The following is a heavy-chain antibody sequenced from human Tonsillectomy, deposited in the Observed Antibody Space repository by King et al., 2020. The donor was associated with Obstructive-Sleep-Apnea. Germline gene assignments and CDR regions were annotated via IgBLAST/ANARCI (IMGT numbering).Heavy chain of an antibody. Sequence: VQLVESGGGVVQPGRSLRLSCAASGFTFSSYGMHWVRQAPGKGLEWVAFIRYDGSNKYYADSVKGRFTISRDNSKNTLYLQMNSLRAEATAVYYCAKGHYGSGSYYNSVAFDYWGQGTLVTVSS. V-gene: IGHV3-30*02. CDR1: GFTFSSYG. D-gene: IGHD3-10*01. J-gene: IGHJ4*02. CDR2: IRYDGSNK. CDR3: AKGHYGSGSYYNSVAFDY.